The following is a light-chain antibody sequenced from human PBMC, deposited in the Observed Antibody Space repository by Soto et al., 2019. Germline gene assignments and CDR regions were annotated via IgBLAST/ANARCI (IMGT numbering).Light chain of an antibody. J-gene: IGLJ1*01. Sequence: QSVLTQPPSASGTPGQRVTISCSGSSSNIGSSNVNWYQQLPGTAPKLMICEVSNRPSGVSNRFSGSKSGNTASLTISGLQAEDEADYYCNSYTNTGARVFGNGTKVTVL. CDR3: NSYTNTGARV. CDR1: SSNIGSSN. CDR2: EVS. V-gene: IGLV1-44*01.